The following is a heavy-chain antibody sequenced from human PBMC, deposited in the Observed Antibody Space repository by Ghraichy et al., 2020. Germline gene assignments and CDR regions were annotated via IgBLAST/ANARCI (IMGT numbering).Heavy chain of an antibody. V-gene: IGHV3-30*18. CDR2: ISYDGSNK. J-gene: IGHJ4*02. CDR3: AKVPQYLGMGTVGVDY. CDR1: GFTFSSYG. Sequence: SCAASGFTFSSYGMHWVRQAPGKGLEWVAVISYDGSNKYYADSVKGRFTISRDNSKNTPYLQMNSLRAEDTAVYYCAKVPQYLGMGTVGVDYWGQGTLVTVSS. D-gene: IGHD3-16*01.